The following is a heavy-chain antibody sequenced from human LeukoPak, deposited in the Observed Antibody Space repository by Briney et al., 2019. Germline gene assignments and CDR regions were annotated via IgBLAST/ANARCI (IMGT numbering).Heavy chain of an antibody. V-gene: IGHV1-2*02. D-gene: IGHD6-19*01. Sequence: GASVKVSCKASGYTFTGYYMHWVRQAPGQGLEWMGWINPNSGGTNYAQKFQGRVTMTRDTFISTAYMELSRLRSDDTAVYYCARVARSSSGWYAYWGQGTLVTVSS. CDR1: GYTFTGYY. CDR3: ARVARSSSGWYAY. J-gene: IGHJ4*02. CDR2: INPNSGGT.